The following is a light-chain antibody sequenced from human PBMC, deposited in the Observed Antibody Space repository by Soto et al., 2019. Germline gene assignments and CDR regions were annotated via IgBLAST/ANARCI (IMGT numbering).Light chain of an antibody. J-gene: IGLJ2*01. CDR1: SSNIGRSY. CDR2: RNN. V-gene: IGLV1-47*01. Sequence: QSVLTQPPSASGIPGQRVTISCSGSSSNIGRSYVFWYKQLPGTAPRLLIYRNNQRPSGVPDRFAGSKSGTGASLAISGLRSDDEAVHYCAAWDDSLSGVVFGGGTKLTVL. CDR3: AAWDDSLSGVV.